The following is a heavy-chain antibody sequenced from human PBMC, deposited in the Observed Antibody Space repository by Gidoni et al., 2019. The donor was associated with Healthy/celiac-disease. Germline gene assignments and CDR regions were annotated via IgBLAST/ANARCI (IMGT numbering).Heavy chain of an antibody. D-gene: IGHD3-22*01. CDR3: AKDARPAYDSSGYYYGGLDY. CDR1: GFTFDDYA. J-gene: IGHJ4*02. Sequence: EVQLVESGGGLVQHGRSLRLSCEASGFTFDDYAMHWVRQAQGKGLEWVSGISWNSGSIGYADSVKGRFTISRDNAKNSLYLQMNSLRAEDTALYYCAKDARPAYDSSGYYYGGLDYWGQGTLVTVSS. V-gene: IGHV3-9*01. CDR2: ISWNSGSI.